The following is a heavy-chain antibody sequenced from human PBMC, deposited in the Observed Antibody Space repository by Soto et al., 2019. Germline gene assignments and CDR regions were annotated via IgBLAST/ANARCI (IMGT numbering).Heavy chain of an antibody. CDR3: ARGGSYASGSKNWFDP. J-gene: IGHJ5*02. CDR1: GYTFTDYY. CDR2: INPNSGAT. V-gene: IGHV1-2*04. D-gene: IGHD3-10*01. Sequence: ASVKVSCKASGYTFTDYYIHWVRQAPGQGLEWMGYINPNSGATNYAHRFQGWVTMTRDTSINTAFMYLSRLKSDDTAVYYCARGGSYASGSKNWFDPWGQGTLVTVPQ.